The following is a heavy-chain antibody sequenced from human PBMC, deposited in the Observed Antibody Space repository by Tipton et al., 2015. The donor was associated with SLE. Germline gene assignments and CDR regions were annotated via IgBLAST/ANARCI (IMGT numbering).Heavy chain of an antibody. CDR2: INHSGST. J-gene: IGHJ6*02. V-gene: IGHV4-34*01. Sequence: TLSLTCAVYGGSFSGYYWSWIRQPPGKGLEWIGEINHSGSTNYNASLKSRVTISVDTSKNQFSLKLNSVTAADTAVYYCARYCSGGSCYPNYYYGMDVWGQGTTVTVSS. CDR3: ARYCSGGSCYPNYYYGMDV. D-gene: IGHD2-15*01. CDR1: GGSFSGYY.